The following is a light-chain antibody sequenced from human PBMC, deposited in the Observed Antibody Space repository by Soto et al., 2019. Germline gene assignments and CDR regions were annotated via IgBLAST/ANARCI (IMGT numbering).Light chain of an antibody. V-gene: IGKV1-17*01. Sequence: DIQMTQSPPSLSASVGDRVTITCRASQGIGKDLGWYQQKPGKAPKRLIHDASSLESGGPSRFSGSGSGTGFTLTISSLQPEDLATYYCLQHNSLLTFGGGTKVDNK. CDR2: DAS. J-gene: IGKJ4*01. CDR3: LQHNSLLT. CDR1: QGIGKD.